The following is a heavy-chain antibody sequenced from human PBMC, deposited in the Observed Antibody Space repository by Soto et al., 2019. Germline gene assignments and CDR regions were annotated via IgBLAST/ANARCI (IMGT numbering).Heavy chain of an antibody. CDR2: ISSSSSYI. D-gene: IGHD2-2*01. CDR3: ARGPFMKYQLPNYYYYYMDV. CDR1: GFTCSSYS. V-gene: IGHV3-21*01. Sequence: PGGFLRLSCAASGFTCSSYSMNWVRQAPGKGLEWVSSISSSSSYIYYADSVKGRFTISRDNAKNSLYPQMNSLRAEDTAVYYCARGPFMKYQLPNYYYYYMDVWGKGTTVTVSS. J-gene: IGHJ6*03.